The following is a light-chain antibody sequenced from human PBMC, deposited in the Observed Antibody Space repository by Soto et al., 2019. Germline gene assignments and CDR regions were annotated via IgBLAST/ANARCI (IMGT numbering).Light chain of an antibody. CDR3: QQYGTSPPT. CDR2: GAS. J-gene: IGKJ1*01. CDR1: QSVSSNF. Sequence: EIVLTQSPGTLSLSPGERATLSCKASQSVSSNFLAWYQRKPGQAPRLLIYGASYRATDIPYRFSGSGSGTDFALTITRLEPEDCAVYYCQQYGTSPPTFGQGTKVEI. V-gene: IGKV3-20*01.